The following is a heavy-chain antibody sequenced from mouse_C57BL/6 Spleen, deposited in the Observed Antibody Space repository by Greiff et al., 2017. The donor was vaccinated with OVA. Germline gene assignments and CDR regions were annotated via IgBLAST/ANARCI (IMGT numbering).Heavy chain of an antibody. CDR2: IDPSDSYT. V-gene: IGHV1-69*01. CDR3: ARRVDGAMDY. J-gene: IGHJ4*01. D-gene: IGHD1-1*01. Sequence: QVQLQQPGAELVMPGASVKLSCKASGYTFTSYWMHWVKQRPGQGLEWIGEIDPSDSYTNYNQKFKGKSTLTVDKSSSTAYMQLSSLTSEDSAVYYCARRVDGAMDYWGQGTSVTVSA. CDR1: GYTFTSYW.